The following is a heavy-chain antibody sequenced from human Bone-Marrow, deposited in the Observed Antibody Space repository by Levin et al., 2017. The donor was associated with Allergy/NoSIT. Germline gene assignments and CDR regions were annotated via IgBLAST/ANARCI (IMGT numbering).Heavy chain of an antibody. CDR1: GFTFSNYA. CDR3: ASPTMLKDY. D-gene: IGHD2-8*01. J-gene: IGHJ4*02. V-gene: IGHV3-23*01. Sequence: GGSLRLSCAASGFTFSNYAVSWVRQAPGKGLEWVSAISGSGSRTYYADSVEGRFTISRDNSENTLYLQMNSLRAEDTALYYCASPTMLKDYWGQGTLVTVSS. CDR2: ISGSGSRT.